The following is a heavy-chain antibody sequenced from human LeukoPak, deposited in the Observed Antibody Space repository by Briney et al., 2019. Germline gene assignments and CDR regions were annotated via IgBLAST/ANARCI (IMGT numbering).Heavy chain of an antibody. Sequence: PGGSLRLSCAASGFTFSRYGMHWVRQAPGKGLEWVAFIRYDESNKFYADSVKGRFTVSRDNSKNTLYLQMNSLRADDTAVYYCARIRSLASSFSSFDSWGQGTLVTVSS. D-gene: IGHD6-13*01. CDR3: ARIRSLASSFSSFDS. J-gene: IGHJ5*01. V-gene: IGHV3-30*02. CDR2: IRYDESNK. CDR1: GFTFSRYG.